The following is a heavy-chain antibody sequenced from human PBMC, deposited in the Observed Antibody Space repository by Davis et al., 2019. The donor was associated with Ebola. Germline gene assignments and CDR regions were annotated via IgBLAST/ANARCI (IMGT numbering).Heavy chain of an antibody. V-gene: IGHV4-59*08. J-gene: IGHJ4*02. Sequence: MPSETLSLTCTASGGSISSYYWSWIRQPPGKGLEWNGYIYYSGSTNYNPSLKSRVTISVDTSKNQFSLKLSSVTAADTAVYYCAKLRRDYGDYVDYWGQGTLVTVSS. D-gene: IGHD4-17*01. CDR1: GGSISSYY. CDR2: IYYSGST. CDR3: AKLRRDYGDYVDY.